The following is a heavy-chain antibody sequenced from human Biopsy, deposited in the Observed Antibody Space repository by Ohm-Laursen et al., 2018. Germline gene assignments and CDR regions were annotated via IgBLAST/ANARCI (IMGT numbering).Heavy chain of an antibody. V-gene: IGHV4-61*08. Sequence: SHTLSFTCTGFSASVNTFDFYWPWLRQPPGRGPAWIGNILYSGSTKSNPSLQRHVRLSLETANNQFSLTLRSVSAADKATYYCARAYYYGAGSFYSPWMEVWGQGTTVSAS. CDR3: ARAYYYGAGSFYSPWMEV. CDR1: SASVNTFDFY. J-gene: IGHJ6*02. D-gene: IGHD3-10*01. CDR2: ILYSGST.